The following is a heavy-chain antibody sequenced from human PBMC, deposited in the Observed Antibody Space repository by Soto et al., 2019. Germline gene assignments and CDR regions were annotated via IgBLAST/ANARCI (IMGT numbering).Heavy chain of an antibody. V-gene: IGHV4-30-4*01. CDR1: GGSVSSGVHY. CDR3: VTESSGSSPLHFDF. J-gene: IGHJ4*02. CDR2: VYYTGST. Sequence: SETLSLTCSVSGGSVSSGVHYWSWIRQPPGKGLEWIGYVYYTGSTYYNPSLEGRVTMTLDTSKNQFSLKLNSVTASDAAVYFCVTESSGSSPLHFDFWGQGALVTVSS. D-gene: IGHD3-22*01.